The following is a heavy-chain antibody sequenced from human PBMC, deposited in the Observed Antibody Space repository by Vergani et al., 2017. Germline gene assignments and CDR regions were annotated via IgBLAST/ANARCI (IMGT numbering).Heavy chain of an antibody. CDR2: IQFDGSNQ. J-gene: IGHJ4*02. V-gene: IGHV3-30*02. CDR1: GFTLSNYH. CDR3: AKHFRGWGIDY. D-gene: IGHD3-16*01. Sequence: QVQLVESGGGVVQRGGSLRLSCATSGFTLSNYHMKWIRQGPGKGLEFVAFIQFDGSNQYYADSVKGRFTLSRDFSKNTLYLQMNSLRTDDTATYYCAKHFRGWGIDYWGQGTQVIVSS.